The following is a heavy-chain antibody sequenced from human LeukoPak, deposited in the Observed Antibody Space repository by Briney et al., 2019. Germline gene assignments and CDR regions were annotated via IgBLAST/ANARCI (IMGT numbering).Heavy chain of an antibody. V-gene: IGHV3-7*01. CDR3: AREKIDYGDAFDY. CDR2: IKQDGSEK. J-gene: IGHJ4*02. Sequence: GGSLRLSCAASGFTFSSYSTNWVRQAPGKGLEWVANIKQDGSEKYYVDSVKGRFTISRDNAKNSPYLQMNSLRAEDTAVYYCAREKIDYGDAFDYRGQGTLVTVSS. D-gene: IGHD4-17*01. CDR1: GFTFSSYS.